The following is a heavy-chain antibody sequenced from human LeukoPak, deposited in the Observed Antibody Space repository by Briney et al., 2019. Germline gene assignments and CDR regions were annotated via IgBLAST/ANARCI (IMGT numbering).Heavy chain of an antibody. V-gene: IGHV3-23*05. Sequence: GGSLRLSCAASGFVFNNYVMSGVRQAPGRGLEWVSGLTSSGSTTWYADSVKGRFTISRDNSKNTLYLQMNSLRAEDTARYYCVKARGAGVHKDLHFELWGQGTLVTASP. D-gene: IGHD7-27*01. CDR3: VKARGAGVHKDLHFEL. CDR1: GFVFNNYV. J-gene: IGHJ4*02. CDR2: LTSSGSTT.